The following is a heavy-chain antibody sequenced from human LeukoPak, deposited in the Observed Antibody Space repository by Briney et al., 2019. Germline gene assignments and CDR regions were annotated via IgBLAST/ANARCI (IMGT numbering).Heavy chain of an antibody. CDR2: ISGSGGST. J-gene: IGHJ5*02. CDR1: GFTFSSYA. CDR3: ANDIFYGFWSGNEYNWFDP. V-gene: IGHV3-23*01. Sequence: GGSLRLSCAASGFTFSSYAMSWVRQAPGKGLEWVSAISGSGGSTYYADSVKGRFTISRDNSKNTLYLQMNSLRAEDTAVYYCANDIFYGFWSGNEYNWFDPWGQGTLVTVSS. D-gene: IGHD3-3*01.